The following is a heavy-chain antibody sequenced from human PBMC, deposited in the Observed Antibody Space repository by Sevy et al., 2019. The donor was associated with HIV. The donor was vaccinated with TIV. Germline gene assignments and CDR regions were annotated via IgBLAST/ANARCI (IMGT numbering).Heavy chain of an antibody. CDR3: ARDSLSLGAFVI. CDR1: GFTFSDYY. D-gene: IGHD7-27*01. J-gene: IGHJ3*02. Sequence: GGSLRLSCAASGFTFSDYYMNWIRQAPGKGLEWVSYISASGGTIYYADSVKGRFTISRANAKNSLYLQMNSLRTEDMAGYYWARDSLSLGAFVIWGHGTMVTVSS. V-gene: IGHV3-11*04. CDR2: ISASGGTI.